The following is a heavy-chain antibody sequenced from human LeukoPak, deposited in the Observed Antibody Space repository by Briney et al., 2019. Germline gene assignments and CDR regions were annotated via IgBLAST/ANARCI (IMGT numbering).Heavy chain of an antibody. Sequence: ASVKVSCKAPGYTFTSYAMHWVRQAPGQRLEWMGWINAGNGNTKYSQKFQGRVTITRDTSASTAYVELSSLRSEDTAVYYCARLGSSGWYYFDYWGQGTLVTVSS. V-gene: IGHV1-3*01. D-gene: IGHD6-19*01. CDR1: GYTFTSYA. CDR3: ARLGSSGWYYFDY. CDR2: INAGNGNT. J-gene: IGHJ4*02.